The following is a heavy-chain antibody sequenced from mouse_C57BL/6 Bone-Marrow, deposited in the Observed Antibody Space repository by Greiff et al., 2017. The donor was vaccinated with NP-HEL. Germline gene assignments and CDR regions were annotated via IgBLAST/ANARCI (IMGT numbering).Heavy chain of an antibody. V-gene: IGHV1-9*01. J-gene: IGHJ4*01. D-gene: IGHD1-1*01. Sequence: VQLQQSGAELMKPGASVKLSCKATGYTFTGYWIEWVKQRPGHGLEWIGEILPGSGSTNYNEKFKGKATFTADTSSNTAYMQLSSLTTEDSAIYYCARYGFTTVVAYYAMDYWGQGTSVTVSS. CDR2: ILPGSGST. CDR3: ARYGFTTVVAYYAMDY. CDR1: GYTFTGYW.